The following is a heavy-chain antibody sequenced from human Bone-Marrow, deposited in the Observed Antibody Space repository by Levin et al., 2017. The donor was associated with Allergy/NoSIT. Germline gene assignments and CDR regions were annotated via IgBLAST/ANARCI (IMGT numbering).Heavy chain of an antibody. J-gene: IGHJ5*02. CDR1: GYSFTSYW. CDR3: ARTYYDYVWGSYRATGWFDP. D-gene: IGHD3-16*02. V-gene: IGHV5-10-1*01. CDR2: IDPSDSYT. Sequence: GGSLRLSCKGSGYSFTSYWISWVRQMPGKGLEWMGRIDPSDSYTNYSPSFQGHVTISADKSISTAYLQWSSLKASDTAMYYCARTYYDYVWGSYRATGWFDPWGQGTLVTVSS.